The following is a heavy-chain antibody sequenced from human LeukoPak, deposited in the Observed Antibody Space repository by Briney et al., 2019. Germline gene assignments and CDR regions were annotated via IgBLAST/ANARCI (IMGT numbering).Heavy chain of an antibody. J-gene: IGHJ3*02. CDR3: AKDRVPDNIWGFDAFDI. Sequence: GGSLRLSCVASGFTFSSYGMHWVRPAPGKGLEWVAFIRYDGSNKYYADSVKGRFTISRDNSKNTLYLQMNSLRAEDTAVYYCAKDRVPDNIWGFDAFDIWGQGTMVTVSS. CDR1: GFTFSSYG. CDR2: IRYDGSNK. V-gene: IGHV3-30*02. D-gene: IGHD7-27*01.